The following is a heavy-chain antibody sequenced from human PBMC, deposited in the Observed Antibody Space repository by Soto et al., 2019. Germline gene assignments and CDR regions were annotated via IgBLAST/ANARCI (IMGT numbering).Heavy chain of an antibody. D-gene: IGHD3-22*01. CDR2: IYYSGST. V-gene: IGHV4-61*08. Sequence: SETLSLTCTVSGGSASSGDYFWSWLRQSPGKRLEWIAYIYYSGSTNYNPSLKSRATISVDTSKSQVSLTLTSMTAADAALYYCARSPNYYSHGFDVWGPGTAVTVSS. CDR1: GGSASSGDYF. J-gene: IGHJ6*02. CDR3: ARSPNYYSHGFDV.